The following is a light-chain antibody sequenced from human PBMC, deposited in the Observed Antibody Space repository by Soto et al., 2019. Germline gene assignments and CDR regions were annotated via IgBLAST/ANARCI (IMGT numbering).Light chain of an antibody. Sequence: QSVLTQPRSVSGSPGQSVTISCTGASRDVGGYNFVSWYQQHPGKAPTLMIFDVSQRPSGVPDRFSGSKSGNTASLTISGLQAEDEADYYCCSYGGSYTWVFGGGTKLTVL. J-gene: IGLJ3*02. CDR2: DVS. CDR3: CSYGGSYTWV. V-gene: IGLV2-11*01. CDR1: SRDVGGYNF.